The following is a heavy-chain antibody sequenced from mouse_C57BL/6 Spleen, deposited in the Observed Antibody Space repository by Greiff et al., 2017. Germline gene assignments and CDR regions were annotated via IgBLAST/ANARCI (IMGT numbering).Heavy chain of an antibody. CDR3: AKRDWYFDV. CDR1: GYAFSSYW. CDR2: IYPGDGDT. J-gene: IGHJ1*03. Sequence: QVQLQQSGAELVKPGASVKISCKASGYAFSSYWMNWVQQRPGKGLEWIGQIYPGDGDTNYNGKFKGKATLTADKSSSTAYMQLSSLTSEDSAVYFCAKRDWYFDVWGTGTTVTVSS. V-gene: IGHV1-80*01.